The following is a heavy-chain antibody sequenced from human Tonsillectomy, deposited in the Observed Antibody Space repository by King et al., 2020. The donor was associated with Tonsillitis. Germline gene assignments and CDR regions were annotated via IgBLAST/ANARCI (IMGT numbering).Heavy chain of an antibody. D-gene: IGHD1-1*01. J-gene: IGHJ4*02. Sequence: VQLVESGGGLVQPGGSLRLSCAASGFTFSSYWMTWVRQTPGKGLEWVASLNQDGSEKYYVDSVKGRFTISRDNAKNSLYLEMNSLRAEDTAVYYCAKDLSPGRHGLGPEYWGQGTLVTVSS. CDR1: GFTFSSYW. V-gene: IGHV3-7*01. CDR2: LNQDGSEK. CDR3: AKDLSPGRHGLGPEY.